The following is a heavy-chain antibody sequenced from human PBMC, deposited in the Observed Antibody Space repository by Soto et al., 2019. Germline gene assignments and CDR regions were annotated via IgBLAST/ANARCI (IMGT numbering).Heavy chain of an antibody. CDR3: ARHSGYRGYDWAPYYYYGMDV. D-gene: IGHD5-12*01. CDR2: IYPGDSDT. J-gene: IGHJ6*02. CDR1: GYSFTSYW. Sequence: PGESLKISCKGSGYSFTSYWIGWVRQMPGKGLEWMGIIYPGDSDTRYSPSFQGQVTISADKSISTAYLQWSSLKASDTAMYYCARHSGYRGYDWAPYYYYGMDVWGQGTTVTV. V-gene: IGHV5-51*01.